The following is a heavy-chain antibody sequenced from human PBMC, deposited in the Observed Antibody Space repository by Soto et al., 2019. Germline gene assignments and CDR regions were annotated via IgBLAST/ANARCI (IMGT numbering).Heavy chain of an antibody. CDR1: GGSISSYY. CDR3: ARQYYDILTGYHDYFDY. CDR2: IYYSGST. J-gene: IGHJ4*02. V-gene: IGHV4-59*01. Sequence: PSETLSLTCAVSGGSISSYYWSWIRQPPGKGLEWIGYIYYSGSTNYNPSLKSRVTISVDTSKNQFSLKLSSVTAADTAVYYCARQYYDILTGYHDYFDYWGQGTLVTV. D-gene: IGHD3-9*01.